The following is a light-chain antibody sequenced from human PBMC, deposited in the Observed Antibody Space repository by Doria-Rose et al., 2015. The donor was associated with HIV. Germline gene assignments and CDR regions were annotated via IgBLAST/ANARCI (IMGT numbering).Light chain of an antibody. Sequence: SLAVRVPIPCRASPTVRPSFHCFQQEPGKAPKLLIYAASRLQRGDPSSFSGSGIGTDFTLTISGLQPGDFATYYCQQTYSSPPWTVGQGTKLE. CDR2: AAS. CDR3: QQTYSSPPWT. J-gene: IGKJ1*01. V-gene: IGKV1-39*01. CDR1: PTVRPS.